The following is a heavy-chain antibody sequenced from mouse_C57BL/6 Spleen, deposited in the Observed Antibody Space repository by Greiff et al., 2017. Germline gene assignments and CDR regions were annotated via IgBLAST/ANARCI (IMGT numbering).Heavy chain of an antibody. CDR3: ARYGNYVRYYAMDY. V-gene: IGHV1-64*01. CDR1: GYTFTSYW. D-gene: IGHD2-1*01. CDR2: IHPNSGST. Sequence: QVQLQQPGAELVKPGASVKLSCKASGYTFTSYWMHWVKQRPGQGLEWIGMIHPNSGSTNYNEKFKSKATLTVDKSSSTAYMQLSSLTSEDSAVYYCARYGNYVRYYAMDYWGQGTSVTVSS. J-gene: IGHJ4*01.